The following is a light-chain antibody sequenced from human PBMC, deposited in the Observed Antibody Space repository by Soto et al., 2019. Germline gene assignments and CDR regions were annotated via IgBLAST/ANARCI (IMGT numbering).Light chain of an antibody. Sequence: EIVLPQSPGTLSLSPGASSALSGRASQSVNTNFAWYQQKPGQAPRLLIYGASTRATGISARFSGSGSGTEFTLTISSLQSEDFAVYYCQQYGNSAWTFGQGTKVDIK. CDR1: QSVNTN. J-gene: IGKJ1*01. CDR3: QQYGNSAWT. CDR2: GAS. V-gene: IGKV3-15*01.